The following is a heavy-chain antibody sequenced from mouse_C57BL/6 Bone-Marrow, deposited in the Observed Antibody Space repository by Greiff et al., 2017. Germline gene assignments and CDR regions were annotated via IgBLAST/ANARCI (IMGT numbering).Heavy chain of an antibody. CDR2: INPNYGTT. Sequence: EVKLVESGPELVKPGASVKISCKASGYSFTDYNMNWVKQSNGKSLEWIGVINPNYGTTSYNQKFKGKATLTVDQSSSTAYMQLNSLTSEDSAFYYCARGGGNCVVFYAMDYWGQGTSVTVSS. V-gene: IGHV1-39*01. CDR1: GYSFTDYN. D-gene: IGHD2-1*01. J-gene: IGHJ4*01. CDR3: ARGGGNCVVFYAMDY.